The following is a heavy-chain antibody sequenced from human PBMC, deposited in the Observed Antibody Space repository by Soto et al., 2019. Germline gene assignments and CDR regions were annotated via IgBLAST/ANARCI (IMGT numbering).Heavy chain of an antibody. J-gene: IGHJ4*01. V-gene: IGHV6-1*01. Sequence: PSQTLSLTCAITGDSVSSNSAGWSWVRQSPSRGLEWLGRTYYRSKWYYEYAVSVRGRITINPDTSKNQCSLQLNSVTPEDTVVYFCARGEQYSGRIFDYWGQGTLVTVSS. D-gene: IGHD1-26*01. CDR2: TYYRSKWYY. CDR3: ARGEQYSGRIFDY. CDR1: GDSVSSNSAG.